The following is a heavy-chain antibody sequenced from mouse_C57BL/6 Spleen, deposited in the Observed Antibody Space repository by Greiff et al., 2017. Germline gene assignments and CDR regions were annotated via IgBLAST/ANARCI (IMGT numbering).Heavy chain of an antibody. D-gene: IGHD2-5*01. CDR1: GYTFTDYY. CDR3: ARRYDNNYGAWFAY. CDR2: INPYNGGT. J-gene: IGHJ3*01. V-gene: IGHV1-19*01. Sequence: VQLQQSGPVLVKPGASVKMSCKASGYTFTDYYMNWVKQSHGKSLEWIGVINPYNGGTSYNQKFKGKATLTVDKYSSTAYMELNSLTSEDFAVYYCARRYDNNYGAWFAYWGQGTLVTVSA.